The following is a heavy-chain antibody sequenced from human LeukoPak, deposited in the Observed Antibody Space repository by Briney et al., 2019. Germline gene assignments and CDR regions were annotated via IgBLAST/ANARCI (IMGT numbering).Heavy chain of an antibody. Sequence: GASVKVSCKASGYTFTDNYMHWVRQAPGQGLEWMGWIYPKSGGTEYAQKFQGRVTMTRDTSINTAYLELSRLGSDDTAVYYCARARLYYEKAFDIWGQGTMVTVSS. D-gene: IGHD3-22*01. V-gene: IGHV1-2*02. CDR1: GYTFTDNY. CDR2: IYPKSGGT. CDR3: ARARLYYEKAFDI. J-gene: IGHJ3*02.